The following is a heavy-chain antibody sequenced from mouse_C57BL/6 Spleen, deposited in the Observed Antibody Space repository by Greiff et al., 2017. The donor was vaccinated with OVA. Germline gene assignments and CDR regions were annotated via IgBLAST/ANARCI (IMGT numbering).Heavy chain of an antibody. CDR2: ISDGGSYT. Sequence: EVQLQESGGGLVKPGGSLKLSCAASGFTFSSYAMSWVRQTPEKRLEWVATISDGGSYTYYPDNVKGRFTISRDNAKNNLYLQMSHLKSEDTAMYYCARPPLYYWYFDVWGTGTTVTVSS. V-gene: IGHV5-4*01. CDR1: GFTFSSYA. CDR3: ARPPLYYWYFDV. J-gene: IGHJ1*03. D-gene: IGHD6-1*01.